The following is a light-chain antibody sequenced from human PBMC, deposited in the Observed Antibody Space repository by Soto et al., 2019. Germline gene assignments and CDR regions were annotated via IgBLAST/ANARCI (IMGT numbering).Light chain of an antibody. V-gene: IGLV2-14*01. J-gene: IGLJ3*02. CDR1: SSDVGANNY. CDR3: SAYTPSSTGV. CDR2: DVN. Sequence: QSALTQPASVSGSPGQSITISCTGTSSDVGANNYVSWYQQHPGKAPKFLVYDVNNRPSGVSDRFSGSKSGNTASLTISGLQAEDEGDYYCSAYTPSSTGVFGGGTKLTVL.